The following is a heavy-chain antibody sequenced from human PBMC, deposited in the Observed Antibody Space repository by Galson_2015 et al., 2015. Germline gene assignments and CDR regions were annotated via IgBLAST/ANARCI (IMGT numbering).Heavy chain of an antibody. CDR1: GYTFTSYG. J-gene: IGHJ6*02. Sequence: QSGAEVKKPGAPVKVSCKASGYTFTSYGISWVRQAPGQGLEWMGWISAYNGNTNYAQKLQGRVTMTTDTSTSTAYMELRSLRPDDTAVYYCARSDFWSGYYSYYYGMDVWGQGTTVTVSS. CDR3: ARSDFWSGYYSYYYGMDV. D-gene: IGHD3-3*01. CDR2: ISAYNGNT. V-gene: IGHV1-18*01.